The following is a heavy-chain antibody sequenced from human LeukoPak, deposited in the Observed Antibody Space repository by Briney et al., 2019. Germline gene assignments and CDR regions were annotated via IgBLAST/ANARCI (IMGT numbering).Heavy chain of an antibody. CDR2: IRRTGGST. D-gene: IGHD3-22*01. V-gene: IGHV3-23*01. CDR1: GFTFSSYA. J-gene: IGHJ4*02. CDR3: ANTDYYDTSALDY. Sequence: PGGSLRLSCAASGFTFSSYAMSWVRQAPGKGLEWLSAIRRTGGSTYYADSVKGRFTISRDNSKSTLYLQMNSLRAEDTAVYYCANTDYYDTSALDYWGQGTLVTVSS.